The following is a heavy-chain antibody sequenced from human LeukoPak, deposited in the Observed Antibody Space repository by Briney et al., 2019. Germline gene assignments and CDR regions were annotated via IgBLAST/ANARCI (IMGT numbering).Heavy chain of an antibody. D-gene: IGHD3-10*01. CDR1: GYSISSGYY. CDR3: ARVPMVRGVSFDP. CDR2: IYHSGST. Sequence: SETLSLTCTVSGYSISSGYYWGWIRQPPGKGLEWIGSIYHSGSTYYNPSLKSRVTISVDTSKNQFSLKLSSVTAADTAVYCCARVPMVRGVSFDPWGQGTLVTVSS. V-gene: IGHV4-38-2*02. J-gene: IGHJ5*02.